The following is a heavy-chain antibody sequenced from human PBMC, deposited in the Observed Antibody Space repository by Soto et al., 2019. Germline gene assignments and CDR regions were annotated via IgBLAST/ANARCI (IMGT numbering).Heavy chain of an antibody. CDR1: GFTFSSYG. CDR2: IWYDGSNK. CDR3: SREGYCSSTSCLYYYYYGMDV. Sequence: GGSLRLSCAASGFTFSSYGMHWVRQAPGKGLEWVAVIWYDGSNKYYADSVKGRFTISRDKSKNTLYLQMNSLGAEDTAVYYCSREGYCSSTSCLYYYYYGMDVWGQGTTVTVSS. J-gene: IGHJ6*02. V-gene: IGHV3-33*01. D-gene: IGHD2-2*01.